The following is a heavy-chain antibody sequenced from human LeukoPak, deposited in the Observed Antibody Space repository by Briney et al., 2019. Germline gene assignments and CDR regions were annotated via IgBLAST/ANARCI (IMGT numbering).Heavy chain of an antibody. CDR2: IYSGGST. Sequence: GGSLRLSCAASGFTVSSNYMSWVRQAPGKGLEWVSVIYSGGSTYYPDSVKGRFTISRDNSKNTLYLQMNSLRAEDTAVYYCARGPLYSGSYWVDYWGQGTLVTVSS. CDR1: GFTVSSNY. V-gene: IGHV3-53*01. CDR3: ARGPLYSGSYWVDY. D-gene: IGHD1-26*01. J-gene: IGHJ4*02.